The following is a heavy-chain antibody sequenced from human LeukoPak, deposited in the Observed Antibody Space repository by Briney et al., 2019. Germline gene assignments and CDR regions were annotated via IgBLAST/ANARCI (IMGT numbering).Heavy chain of an antibody. D-gene: IGHD2-2*01. J-gene: IGHJ4*02. CDR1: GLTVNSNY. CDR2: IYSDGTT. V-gene: IGHV3-53*01. CDR3: ARWFCGSNGCYYDF. Sequence: GGSLRLSCAASGLTVNSNYMSWVRQAPGMGLEWVSIIYSDGTTYYVDSVKGRFTISRDNSKNTLYLQMDSLRAEDTAVYYCARWFCGSNGCYYDFWGQGTLVTVSS.